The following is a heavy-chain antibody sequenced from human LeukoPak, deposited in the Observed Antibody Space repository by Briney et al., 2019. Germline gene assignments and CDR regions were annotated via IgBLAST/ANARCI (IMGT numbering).Heavy chain of an antibody. D-gene: IGHD3-22*01. CDR3: ARGAPIYYDSSGYGYFQH. CDR1: GGSISSYY. V-gene: IGHV4-59*01. CDR2: IYYSGST. Sequence: PSETLSLTCTVSGGSISSYYWSWIRQPPGKGLEWIGYIYYSGSTNYNPSLKSRVTISVDTSKNQSSLKLSSVTAADTAVYYCARGAPIYYDSSGYGYFQHWGQGTLVTVSS. J-gene: IGHJ1*01.